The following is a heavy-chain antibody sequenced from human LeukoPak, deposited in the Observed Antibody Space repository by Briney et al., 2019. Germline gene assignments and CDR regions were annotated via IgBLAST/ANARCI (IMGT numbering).Heavy chain of an antibody. CDR2: ISSSGSTI. D-gene: IGHD3-22*01. Sequence: GGSLRLSCAASGFTFSSYEMNWVRQAPGKGLEWVSYISSSGSTIYYADSVKGRFTISRDNAKNSLHLQMNSLRAEDTAVYYCARDHRTYYYDSSGYYRHHDAFDIWGQGTMVTVSS. CDR1: GFTFSSYE. J-gene: IGHJ3*02. V-gene: IGHV3-48*03. CDR3: ARDHRTYYYDSSGYYRHHDAFDI.